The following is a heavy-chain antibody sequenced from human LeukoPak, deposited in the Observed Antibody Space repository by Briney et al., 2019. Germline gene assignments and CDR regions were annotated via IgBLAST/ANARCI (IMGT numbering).Heavy chain of an antibody. Sequence: SETLSLTCTVSGGSISSYYWGWIRQPPGKGLEWIGSIYYSGSTYYNPSLKSRVTISVDTSKNQFSLKLSSVTAADTAVYYCARGSSGWFDPWGQGTLVTVSS. J-gene: IGHJ5*02. CDR1: GGSISSYY. CDR3: ARGSSGWFDP. D-gene: IGHD6-19*01. V-gene: IGHV4-39*07. CDR2: IYYSGST.